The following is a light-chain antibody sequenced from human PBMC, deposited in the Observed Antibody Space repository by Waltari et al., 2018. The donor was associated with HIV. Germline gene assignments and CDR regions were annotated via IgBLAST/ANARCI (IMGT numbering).Light chain of an antibody. CDR3: GVCLGRGIYV. CDR1: SGSASTTTS. CDR2: DWQ. J-gene: IGLJ3*02. V-gene: IGLV8-61*01. Sequence: QTLVSPDPALSVSRGGPVTLTAGVPSGSASTTTSPRWYQQPPGHAPRILVYDWQVRCLGVPERSSGGVRGDKAALTRREGQAEDESDYDCGVCLGRGIYVFGEGTKLTVL.